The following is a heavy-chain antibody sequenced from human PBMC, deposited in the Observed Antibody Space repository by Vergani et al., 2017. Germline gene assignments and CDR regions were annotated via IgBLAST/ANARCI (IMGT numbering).Heavy chain of an antibody. CDR1: GYSISSGYY. V-gene: IGHV4-38-2*02. CDR3: AGVEVVPAAMPFDY. D-gene: IGHD2-2*01. J-gene: IGHJ4*02. Sequence: QVQLQESGPGLVKPSETLSLTCTVSGYSISSGYYWGWIRQPPGKGLEWIGSIYHSGSTYYNPSLKSRVTISVDTSKNQFSLKLSSVTAADTAVYYCAGVEVVPAAMPFDYGGQGTLVTVSS. CDR2: IYHSGST.